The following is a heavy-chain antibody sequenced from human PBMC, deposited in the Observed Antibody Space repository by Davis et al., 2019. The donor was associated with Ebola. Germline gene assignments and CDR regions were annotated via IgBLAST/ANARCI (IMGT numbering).Heavy chain of an antibody. Sequence: GGSLRFSCAASGFTFSSYSMNWVRQAPGRGLEWVSSISSSSSYIYYADSVKGRFTISRDNAKNSLYLQMNSLRAEDTAVYYCARDQRWLQLNWFDPWGQGTLVTVSS. V-gene: IGHV3-21*01. J-gene: IGHJ5*02. CDR1: GFTFSSYS. CDR3: ARDQRWLQLNWFDP. D-gene: IGHD5-24*01. CDR2: ISSSSSYI.